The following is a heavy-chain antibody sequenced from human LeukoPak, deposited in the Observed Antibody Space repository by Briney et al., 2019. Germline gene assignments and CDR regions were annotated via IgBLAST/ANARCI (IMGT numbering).Heavy chain of an antibody. J-gene: IGHJ4*02. CDR1: VYTFTSYG. V-gene: IGHV1-18*01. CDR3: ARGKWLVFFDY. CDR2: ISAYNGNT. Sequence: ASVKVSCKASVYTFTSYGISWVRQAPGQGLEWMGWISAYNGNTNYAHKLQSRVTMTTDTSTSTAYMELRSLRSDDTAVYYCARGKWLVFFDYWGQGTLVTVSS. D-gene: IGHD6-19*01.